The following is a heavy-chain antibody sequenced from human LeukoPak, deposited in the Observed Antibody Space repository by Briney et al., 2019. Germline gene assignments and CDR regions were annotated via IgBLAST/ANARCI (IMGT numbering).Heavy chain of an antibody. Sequence: ASVKVSCKASGYTFANYDINWVRQASGQGLEWMGWMHPNSGNTGYAQRFQGRVTLTRNTSISTAYMELSSLRSEDTAVYYCASGTERWLIDYWGQGTLVTVSS. V-gene: IGHV1-8*03. CDR2: MHPNSGNT. D-gene: IGHD4-23*01. CDR1: GYTFANYD. CDR3: ASGTERWLIDY. J-gene: IGHJ4*02.